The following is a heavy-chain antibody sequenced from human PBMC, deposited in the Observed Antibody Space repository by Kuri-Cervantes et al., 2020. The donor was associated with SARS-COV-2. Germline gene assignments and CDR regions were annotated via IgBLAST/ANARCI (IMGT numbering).Heavy chain of an antibody. CDR3: ARGTSYYDFWSGYYTGNYGMDV. J-gene: IGHJ6*02. V-gene: IGHV4-39*01. CDR2: IYYSGST. D-gene: IGHD3-3*01. Sequence: SETLSLTCTVSGGSISSSSYYWGWIRQPPGKGLEWIGSIYYSGSTYYNPSLKSRVTISVDTSKNQFSLKLSSVTAADTAVYYCARGTSYYDFWSGYYTGNYGMDVWGQGTTVTVSS. CDR1: GGSISSSSYY.